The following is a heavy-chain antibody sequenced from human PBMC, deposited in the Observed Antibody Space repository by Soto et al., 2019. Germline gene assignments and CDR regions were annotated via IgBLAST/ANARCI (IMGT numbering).Heavy chain of an antibody. Sequence: QVQLQESGPVLVKPSETLSLTCTVSGGSISSYYWSWIRQPPGKGLEWIGYIYYSGSTNYNPSLKSRVTISVDTSKNQFSLKLSSVTAADAAVYYCARLGSSSGWEPNWFDPWGQGTLVTVSS. D-gene: IGHD6-19*01. J-gene: IGHJ5*02. CDR2: IYYSGST. CDR3: ARLGSSSGWEPNWFDP. V-gene: IGHV4-59*08. CDR1: GGSISSYY.